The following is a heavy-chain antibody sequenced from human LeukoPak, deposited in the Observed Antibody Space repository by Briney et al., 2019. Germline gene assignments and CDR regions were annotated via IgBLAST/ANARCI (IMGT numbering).Heavy chain of an antibody. CDR2: IYSGGST. Sequence: PGGSLRLSCAASEFSVGSNYMTWVRQAPGKGLEWVSLIYSGGSTYYADSVKGRFTISRDNSKNTLYLQMNSLRAEDTAVYYCAKVAEGLLWFGELLLFDYWGQGTLVTVSS. J-gene: IGHJ4*02. CDR3: AKVAEGLLWFGELLLFDY. D-gene: IGHD3-10*01. V-gene: IGHV3-66*01. CDR1: EFSVGSNY.